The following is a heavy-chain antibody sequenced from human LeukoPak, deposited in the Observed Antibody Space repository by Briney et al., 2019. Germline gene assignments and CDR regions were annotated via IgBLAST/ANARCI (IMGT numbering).Heavy chain of an antibody. CDR1: GYTFTSSG. Sequence: ASVKVSCEASGYTFTSSGISWVRQVRGQGLEWMGWISAYNGNTNYAQKLQCRVTMTTDTSTSTAYMELRSLRSDDTAVYYCARETPVYYDSSGYSYYYYYMDVWGKGTTVTVSS. CDR2: ISAYNGNT. D-gene: IGHD3-22*01. J-gene: IGHJ6*03. CDR3: ARETPVYYDSSGYSYYYYYMDV. V-gene: IGHV1-18*01.